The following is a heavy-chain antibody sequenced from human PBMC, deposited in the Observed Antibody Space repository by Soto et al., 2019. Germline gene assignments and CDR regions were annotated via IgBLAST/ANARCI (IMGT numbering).Heavy chain of an antibody. Sequence: GGSLRLSCAASGFTFSSYGMHWVHQAPGKGLEWVAVISYDGSNKYYADSVKGRFTISRDNSKNTLYLQMNSLRAEDTAVYYCAKTERAYDFWSGYYIYWGQGTLVTVSS. J-gene: IGHJ4*02. CDR3: AKTERAYDFWSGYYIY. V-gene: IGHV3-30*18. D-gene: IGHD3-3*01. CDR1: GFTFSSYG. CDR2: ISYDGSNK.